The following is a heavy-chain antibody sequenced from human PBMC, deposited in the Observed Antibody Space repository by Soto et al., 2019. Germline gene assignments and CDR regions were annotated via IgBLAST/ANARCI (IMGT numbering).Heavy chain of an antibody. CDR2: IYYSGST. CDR1: GGSISSGGYY. V-gene: IGHV4-31*03. Sequence: NPSETLSLTCTVSGGSISSGGYYWSWIRQHPGKGLEWIGYIYYSGSTYYSPSLKSRVTISVDTSKNQFSLKLSSVTAADTAVYYCARHRGPMVRGVITNWFDPWGQGTLVTVSS. CDR3: ARHRGPMVRGVITNWFDP. D-gene: IGHD3-10*01. J-gene: IGHJ5*02.